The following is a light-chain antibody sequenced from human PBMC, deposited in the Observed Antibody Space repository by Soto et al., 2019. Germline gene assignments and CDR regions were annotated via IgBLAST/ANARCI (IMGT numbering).Light chain of an antibody. CDR2: EDT. J-gene: IGLJ1*01. CDR3: CSYAGSSTYV. Sequence: QSALTQPASVSGSPGQSITISCTGTSSDVGGFNLVSWYQQHPGKAPQVLIYEDTKRPSGISHRFSGSKSGNTASLTISGLQLEDEADYHCCSYAGSSTYVFGTGIKLTVL. CDR1: SSDVGGFNL. V-gene: IGLV2-23*01.